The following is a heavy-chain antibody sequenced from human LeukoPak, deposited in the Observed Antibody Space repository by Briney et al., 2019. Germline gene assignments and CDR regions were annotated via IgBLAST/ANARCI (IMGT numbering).Heavy chain of an antibody. V-gene: IGHV3-11*01. D-gene: IGHD2-21*02. CDR2: ISSSGSTI. CDR1: GFTFSDYY. Sequence: GGSLRLSCAASGFTFSDYYMSWIRQAPGKGLEWVSYISSSGSTIYYADSVKGRFTISRDNAKNSLYLQMNSLRAEDTAVYYCAKDRRPYCGGDCYSSFDYWGQGTLVTVSS. J-gene: IGHJ4*02. CDR3: AKDRRPYCGGDCYSSFDY.